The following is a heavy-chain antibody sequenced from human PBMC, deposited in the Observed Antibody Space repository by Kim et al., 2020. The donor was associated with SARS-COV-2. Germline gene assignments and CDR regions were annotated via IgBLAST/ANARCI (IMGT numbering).Heavy chain of an antibody. J-gene: IGHJ6*03. Sequence: GGSLRLSCAASGFTVSSNYMSWVRQAPGKGLEWVSVIYSGGSTYYADSVKGRFTISRDNSKNTLYLQMNSLRAEDTAVYYCARGQVDYYYYYMDVWGKGTTVTVSS. CDR2: IYSGGST. D-gene: IGHD2-15*01. CDR1: GFTVSSNY. CDR3: ARGQVDYYYYYMDV. V-gene: IGHV3-53*01.